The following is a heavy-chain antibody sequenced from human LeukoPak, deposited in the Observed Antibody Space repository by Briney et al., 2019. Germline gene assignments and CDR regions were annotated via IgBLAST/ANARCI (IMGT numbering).Heavy chain of an antibody. CDR3: ARGYSGYDKFDY. D-gene: IGHD5-12*01. CDR2: MYYSGST. V-gene: IGHV4-59*02. CDR1: GGSVSSYY. J-gene: IGHJ4*02. Sequence: SETLSLTCTVSGGSVSSYYWSWIRQPPGKGLEWIGYMYYSGSTNYNPSLKSRVTISVDTSKNQFSLKLSSVTAADTAVYYCARGYSGYDKFDYWGQGTLVTVSS.